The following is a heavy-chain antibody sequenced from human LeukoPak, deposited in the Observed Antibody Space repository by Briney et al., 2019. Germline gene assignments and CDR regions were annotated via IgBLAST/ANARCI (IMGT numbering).Heavy chain of an antibody. CDR1: GFTFSSYW. J-gene: IGHJ4*02. V-gene: IGHV3-74*01. CDR2: INSDGSST. CDR3: ARVRAVAGYDY. D-gene: IGHD6-19*01. Sequence: PGGSLRLSCAASGFTFSSYWMHWVRQVPGKGLVWVSRINSDGSSTSYADSVKGRFTISRDNAKNTLYVQMNSLRAEDTAVYYCARVRAVAGYDYWGQGTLVTVSS.